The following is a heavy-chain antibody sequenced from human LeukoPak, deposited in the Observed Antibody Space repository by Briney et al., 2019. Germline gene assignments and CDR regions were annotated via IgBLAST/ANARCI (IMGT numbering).Heavy chain of an antibody. D-gene: IGHD6-13*01. CDR1: GFTFDDYG. V-gene: IGHV3-20*04. J-gene: IGHJ6*03. Sequence: GGSLRLSCAASGFTFDDYGMSWVRQAPGKGLEWVSGINWNGGSTGYADSVKGRFTISRDNAKNSLYLQMNSLRAEDTALYYCARELGYSSSWYGYYYYYYMDVWGKGTTVTVSS. CDR3: ARELGYSSSWYGYYYYYYMDV. CDR2: INWNGGST.